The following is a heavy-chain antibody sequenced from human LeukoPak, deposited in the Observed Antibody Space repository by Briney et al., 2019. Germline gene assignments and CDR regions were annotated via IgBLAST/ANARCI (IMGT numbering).Heavy chain of an antibody. CDR1: GFTFSSYA. Sequence: PGGSLRLSCAASGFTFSSYAMSWVRQAPGKGLEWVSAISGSGGSTYYADSVKGRFTISRDNSKNTLYLQMNSLRAEDTAVYYCAKDGYYYDSSGPSLLSYFDYWGQGTLVTVS. D-gene: IGHD3-22*01. V-gene: IGHV3-23*01. CDR2: ISGSGGST. J-gene: IGHJ4*02. CDR3: AKDGYYYDSSGPSLLSYFDY.